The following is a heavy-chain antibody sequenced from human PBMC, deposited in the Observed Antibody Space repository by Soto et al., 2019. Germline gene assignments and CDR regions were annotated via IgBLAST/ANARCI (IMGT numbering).Heavy chain of an antibody. CDR3: VKDRSDTWSFDY. J-gene: IGHJ4*02. D-gene: IGHD2-8*02. V-gene: IGHV3-30*18. CDR2: VSHDGSLY. CDR1: GFTFSSCA. Sequence: GGSLRLSCAASGFTFSSCAMHWVRQVPGKGLEWLAVVSHDGSLYPYADYVKGRFSISRDNSRKTLYLQMYSLRPEDTAVYYCVKDRSDTWSFDYWGQGT.